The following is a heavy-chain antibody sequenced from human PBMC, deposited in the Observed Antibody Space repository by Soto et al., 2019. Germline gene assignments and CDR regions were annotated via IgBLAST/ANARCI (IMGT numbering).Heavy chain of an antibody. CDR1: GFTFSTYD. Sequence: GGSLRLSCADSGFTFSTYDMHWVRQGSRRGLEWVSPTGTAGDTYFPGSVKGRFTISRENAKNSLYLQMSSLRAGDTAVYYCARYDYDKNGGAFDIWGQGTLVTVSS. J-gene: IGHJ3*02. CDR3: ARYDYDKNGGAFDI. D-gene: IGHD4-17*01. V-gene: IGHV3-13*04. CDR2: TGTAGDT.